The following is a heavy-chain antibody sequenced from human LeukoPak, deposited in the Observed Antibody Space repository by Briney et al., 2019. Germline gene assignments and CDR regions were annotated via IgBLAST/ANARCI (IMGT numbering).Heavy chain of an antibody. Sequence: GASVKVSCKASGGTFSSYAISWVRQAPGQGLEWMGGIIPIFGTANYAQKFQGRVTITADESTSTAYMELSSLRSEDTAVYYCAVGITMIVVVITNDMYYFDYWGQGTLVTVSS. CDR1: GGTFSSYA. V-gene: IGHV1-69*13. CDR2: IIPIFGTA. J-gene: IGHJ4*02. D-gene: IGHD3-22*01. CDR3: AVGITMIVVVITNDMYYFDY.